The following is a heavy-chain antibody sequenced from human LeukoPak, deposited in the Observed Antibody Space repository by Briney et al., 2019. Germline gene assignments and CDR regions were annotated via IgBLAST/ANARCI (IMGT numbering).Heavy chain of an antibody. CDR2: IYHSGST. Sequence: PSETLSLTCTVSGYSISSGYYWGWIRQPPGKGLEWIGSIYHSGSTYHNPSLKSRVAISVDTSKNHFSLKLSSVTAADTAVYYCARGSGDSSGYFGLGAFDIWGRGTMVTVSS. CDR3: ARGSGDSSGYFGLGAFDI. D-gene: IGHD3-22*01. CDR1: GYSISSGYY. J-gene: IGHJ3*02. V-gene: IGHV4-38-2*02.